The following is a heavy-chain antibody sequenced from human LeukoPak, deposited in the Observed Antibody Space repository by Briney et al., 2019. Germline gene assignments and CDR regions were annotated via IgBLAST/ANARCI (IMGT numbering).Heavy chain of an antibody. D-gene: IGHD3-16*02. CDR3: ARVGVWGSYRTRGGY. V-gene: IGHV4-34*01. CDR2: INHSGST. J-gene: IGHJ4*02. Sequence: SETLSLTCAVYGGSFSGYYWSWLRQPPGKGLEWIGEINHSGSTNYNPSLKSRVTISVDTSKNQFSLKLSSVTAADTAVYYCARVGVWGSYRTRGGYWGQGTLVTVSS. CDR1: GGSFSGYY.